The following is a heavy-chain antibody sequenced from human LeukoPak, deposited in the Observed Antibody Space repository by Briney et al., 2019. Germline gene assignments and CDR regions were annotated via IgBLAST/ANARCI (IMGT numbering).Heavy chain of an antibody. Sequence: PGGSLRLSCAASGFTFSSYSMNWVRQAPGKGLEWVSSISSSSSYIYYADSVKGRLTISRDNAKNSLYLQMNSLRAEDTAVYYCARGKLIAAAGRWFDPWGQGTLVTVSS. D-gene: IGHD6-13*01. CDR1: GFTFSSYS. J-gene: IGHJ5*02. CDR3: ARGKLIAAAGRWFDP. V-gene: IGHV3-21*01. CDR2: ISSSSSYI.